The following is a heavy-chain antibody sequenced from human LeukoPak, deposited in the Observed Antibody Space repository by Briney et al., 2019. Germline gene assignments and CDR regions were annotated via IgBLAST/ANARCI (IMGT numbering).Heavy chain of an antibody. J-gene: IGHJ4*02. D-gene: IGHD3-22*01. Sequence: GGSLRLSCAASGFTFSSYAMPWVRQAPGKGLEWVAVISYDGSNKYYADSVKGRFTISRDNSKNTLYLQMNSLRAEDTAVYYCARDQHSSGYYYLDYWGQGTLVTVSS. CDR3: ARDQHSSGYYYLDY. V-gene: IGHV3-30-3*01. CDR1: GFTFSSYA. CDR2: ISYDGSNK.